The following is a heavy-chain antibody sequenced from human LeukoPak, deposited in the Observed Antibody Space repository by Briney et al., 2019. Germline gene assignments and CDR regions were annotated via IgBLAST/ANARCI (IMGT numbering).Heavy chain of an antibody. J-gene: IGHJ4*02. CDR1: GFTVSSNY. CDR2: IRYDGSNK. CDR3: ATGITIFGVVTSLDY. D-gene: IGHD3-3*01. Sequence: PGGSLRLSCAASGFTVSSNYMSWVRQAPGKGLEWVAFIRYDGSNKYYADSVKGRFTISRDNSKNTLYLQMNSLRAEDTAVYYCATGITIFGVVTSLDYWGQGTLVTVSS. V-gene: IGHV3-30*02.